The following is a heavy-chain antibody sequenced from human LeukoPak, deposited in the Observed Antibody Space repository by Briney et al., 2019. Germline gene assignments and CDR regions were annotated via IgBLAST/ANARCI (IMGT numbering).Heavy chain of an antibody. Sequence: GGSLRLSCAASGFTFSSYSMNWVRQAPGKGLEWVLSISTSSDYIYYADSVKGRFTISRDNAKNSLYLQMNSLRAEDTAVYYCGRVMGDYDSSGKDYWGQGTLVTVSS. J-gene: IGHJ4*02. CDR1: GFTFSSYS. D-gene: IGHD3-22*01. V-gene: IGHV3-21*01. CDR2: ISTSSDYI. CDR3: GRVMGDYDSSGKDY.